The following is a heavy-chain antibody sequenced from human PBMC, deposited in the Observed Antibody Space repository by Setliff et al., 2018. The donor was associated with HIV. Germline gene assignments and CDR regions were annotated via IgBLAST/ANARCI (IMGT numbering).Heavy chain of an antibody. Sequence: PGGSLRLSCAASGFTFSRYWMHWVRQAPGQGLVWVTGINNDTTTTTYADSVKGRFTISRGNAKNTLYLQMNGLRGEDTAVYYCAMFSSSSGWGQGTQVTVSS. V-gene: IGHV3-74*01. J-gene: IGHJ4*02. D-gene: IGHD6-6*01. CDR1: GFTFSRYW. CDR2: INNDTTTT. CDR3: AMFSSSSG.